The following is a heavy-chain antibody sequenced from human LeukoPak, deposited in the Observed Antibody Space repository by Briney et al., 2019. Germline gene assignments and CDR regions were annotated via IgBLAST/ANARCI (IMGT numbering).Heavy chain of an antibody. CDR3: ARDSELLEWLPDSDL. J-gene: IGHJ5*02. D-gene: IGHD3-3*01. CDR1: GFTFSSYS. Sequence: GGSLRLSCAAPGFTFSSYSMNWVRQAPGKGLEWVSYISSSNSYIYYADSVKGRFTVSRDNAKNSVYLQMNSLRAEDTAVYYCARDSELLEWLPDSDLWGQGTLVTVSS. V-gene: IGHV3-21*05. CDR2: ISSSNSYI.